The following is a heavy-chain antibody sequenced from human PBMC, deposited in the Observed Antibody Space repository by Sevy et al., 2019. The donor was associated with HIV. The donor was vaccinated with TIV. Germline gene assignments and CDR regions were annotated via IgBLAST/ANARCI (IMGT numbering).Heavy chain of an antibody. Sequence: GGSLRLSCAVSGFTFNAYDMHWVRQAPGKGLEYMALISYDGGKKYYADSVKGRFTISRDNSENTLYLQMNNLRAEDTAVYYCAKDLYYDILTGDATDALDMGGQGTMVTISS. D-gene: IGHD3-9*01. CDR3: AKDLYYDILTGDATDALDM. J-gene: IGHJ3*02. CDR2: ISYDGGKK. CDR1: GFTFNAYD. V-gene: IGHV3-30*18.